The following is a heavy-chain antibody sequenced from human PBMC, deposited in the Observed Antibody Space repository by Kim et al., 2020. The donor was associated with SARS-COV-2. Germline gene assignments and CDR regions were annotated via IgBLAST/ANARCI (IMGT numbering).Heavy chain of an antibody. V-gene: IGHV3-30*18. Sequence: GGSLRLSCAASGFTFSSYGMHWVRQAPGKGLEWVAVISYDGSNKYYADSVKGRFTISRDNSKNTLYLQMNSLRAEDTAVYYCAKVDTAIFSRVGSYFDYWGQGTLVTVSS. CDR1: GFTFSSYG. CDR2: ISYDGSNK. CDR3: AKVDTAIFSRVGSYFDY. D-gene: IGHD5-18*01. J-gene: IGHJ4*02.